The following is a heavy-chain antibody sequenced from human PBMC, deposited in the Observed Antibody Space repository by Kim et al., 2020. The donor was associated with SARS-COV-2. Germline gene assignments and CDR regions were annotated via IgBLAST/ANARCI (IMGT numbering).Heavy chain of an antibody. V-gene: IGHV1-46*01. CDR1: GYTFTSYY. CDR2: INPSGGST. CDR3: AREGVVGASDTDAFDI. J-gene: IGHJ3*02. D-gene: IGHD1-26*01. Sequence: ASVKVSCKASGYTFTSYYMHWVRQAPGQGLEWMGIINPSGGSTSYAQKFQGRVTMTRDTSTSTVYMELSSLRSEDTAVYYCAREGVVGASDTDAFDIWGQGTMVTVSS.